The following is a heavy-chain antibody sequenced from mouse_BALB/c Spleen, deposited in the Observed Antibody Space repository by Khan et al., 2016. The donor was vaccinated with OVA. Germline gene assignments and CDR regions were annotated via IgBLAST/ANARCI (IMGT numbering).Heavy chain of an antibody. CDR3: ARGNYCRYALDY. J-gene: IGHJ4*01. D-gene: IGHD1-1*01. CDR2: ISYSGST. V-gene: IGHV3-2*02. Sequence: QLEESGPGLVKPSQSLSLTCTVTGYSITSNYAWNWIRQFPGNILEWMGYISYSGSTNYNPSLKSRISITPDKSKNQVFLQLNSVTTEDTAVYYCARGNYCRYALDYWGQGTSITVSS. CDR1: GYSITSNYA.